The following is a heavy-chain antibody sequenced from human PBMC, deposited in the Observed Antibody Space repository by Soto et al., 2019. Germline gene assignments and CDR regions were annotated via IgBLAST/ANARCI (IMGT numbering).Heavy chain of an antibody. V-gene: IGHV3-9*01. J-gene: IGHJ4*02. CDR2: ISWNSGSI. CDR1: GFTFDDYA. D-gene: IGHD2-2*01. Sequence: DVQLVESGGGLVQPGRSLRLSCAASGFTFDDYAMHWVRQAPGKGLEWVSGISWNSGSIGYADSVKGRFTISRDNAKNSLYLQMNSLRAEDTALYYCAKGRSNFDYWGQGTLVTVSS. CDR3: AKGRSNFDY.